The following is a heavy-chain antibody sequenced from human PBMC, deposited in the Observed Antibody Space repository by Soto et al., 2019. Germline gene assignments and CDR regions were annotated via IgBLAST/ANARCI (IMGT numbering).Heavy chain of an antibody. CDR3: ASPTTYGIVVVITSGYYGMDV. CDR1: GYTFTGYY. Sequence: ASVKVSCKXSGYTFTGYYMHWVRQAPGQGLEWMGWVNPNSGGTNYAQKFQGRVTMTRDTSISTAYMGLSRLRSDDTAVYYCASPTTYGIVVVITSGYYGMDVWGQGTTVTVSS. D-gene: IGHD3-22*01. J-gene: IGHJ6*02. V-gene: IGHV1-2*02. CDR2: VNPNSGGT.